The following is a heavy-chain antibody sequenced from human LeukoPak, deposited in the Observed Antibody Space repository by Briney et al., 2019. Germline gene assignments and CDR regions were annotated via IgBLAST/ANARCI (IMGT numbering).Heavy chain of an antibody. CDR3: ARDWPWALEYDSSGSGAFDI. D-gene: IGHD3-22*01. CDR2: IYYTGST. Sequence: PSETLSLTCNVSGGAISTYYWNWIRQPPGKGLEWIGYIYYTGSTNYNSSLKSRVTISVDTSKNQFSLKLSSVTAADTAVYYCARDWPWALEYDSSGSGAFDIWGQGTMVTVSS. V-gene: IGHV4-59*12. CDR1: GGAISTYY. J-gene: IGHJ3*02.